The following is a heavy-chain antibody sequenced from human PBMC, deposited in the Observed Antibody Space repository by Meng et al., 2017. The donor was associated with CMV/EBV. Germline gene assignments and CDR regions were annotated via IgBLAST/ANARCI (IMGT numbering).Heavy chain of an antibody. D-gene: IGHD6-6*01. J-gene: IGHJ6*02. CDR2: IIPIFGTA. Sequence: SVKVSCKASGGTFSSYAISWVRQAPGQGLEWMGGIIPIFGTANYAQKFQGRVTITTDESTSTAYMELSSLRSEDTAVYYCVRAGSSSRELFYYYGMDVWGQGTTVTVSS. CDR3: VRAGSSSRELFYYYGMDV. V-gene: IGHV1-69*05. CDR1: GGTFSSYA.